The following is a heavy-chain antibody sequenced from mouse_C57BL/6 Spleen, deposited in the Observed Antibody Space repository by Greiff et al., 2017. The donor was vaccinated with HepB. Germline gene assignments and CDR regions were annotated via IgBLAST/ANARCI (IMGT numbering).Heavy chain of an antibody. J-gene: IGHJ4*01. CDR3: TNYNGSSHYAMDY. CDR1: GFTFSSYA. V-gene: IGHV5-9-1*02. CDR2: ISSGGDYI. D-gene: IGHD1-1*01. Sequence: LQQSGEGLVKPGGSLKLSCAASGFTFSSYAMSWVRQTPEKRLEWVAYISSGGDYIYYADTVKGRFTISRDKARNTLYLQMSSLKSEDTAMYYCTNYNGSSHYAMDYWGQGTSVTVSS.